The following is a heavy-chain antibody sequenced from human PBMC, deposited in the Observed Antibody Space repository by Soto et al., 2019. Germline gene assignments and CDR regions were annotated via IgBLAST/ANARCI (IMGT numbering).Heavy chain of an antibody. J-gene: IGHJ3*02. D-gene: IGHD1-1*01. CDR2: IYYSGST. Sequence: ASETLSLTCTVSGGSISSGGYYWSWIRQHPGKGLEWIGYIYYSGSTYYNPSLKSRVTISVDTSKNQFSLKLSSVTAADTAVYYCAGLGHDRYDAFDIWGQGTMVTVSS. CDR3: AGLGHDRYDAFDI. V-gene: IGHV4-31*03. CDR1: GGSISSGGYY.